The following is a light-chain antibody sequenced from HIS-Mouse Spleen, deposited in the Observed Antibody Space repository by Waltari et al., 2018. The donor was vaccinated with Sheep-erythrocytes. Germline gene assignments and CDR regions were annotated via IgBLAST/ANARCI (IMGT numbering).Light chain of an antibody. CDR3: CSYAGSYNHV. CDR1: RSDVGGYNY. V-gene: IGLV2-11*01. Sequence: QSALTQPRSVSGSPGQSVTISCTGTRSDVGGYNYVSWYQQHPGKAPKLMIYDVRQRPSGGPDRFAGSKSGNTASLTISGLQAEDEADYYCCSYAGSYNHVFATGTKVTVL. CDR2: DVR. J-gene: IGLJ1*01.